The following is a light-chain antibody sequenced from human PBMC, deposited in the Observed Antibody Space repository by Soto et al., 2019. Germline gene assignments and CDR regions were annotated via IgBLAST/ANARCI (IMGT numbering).Light chain of an antibody. CDR3: QQYGSSPRT. Sequence: EIVLTQSPATLSLSPGERATLSCRASQSLSGYLAWFQQKPGQAPRLLIYGAFKRATGIPDRFSGSGSGTDFTLTISRMEPEDFAVYCCQQYGSSPRTFGQGTKVDI. J-gene: IGKJ1*01. CDR1: QSLSGY. CDR2: GAF. V-gene: IGKV3-20*01.